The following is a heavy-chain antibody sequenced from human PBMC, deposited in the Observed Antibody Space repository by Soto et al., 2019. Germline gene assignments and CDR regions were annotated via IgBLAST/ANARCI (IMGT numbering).Heavy chain of an antibody. V-gene: IGHV5-51*01. CDR2: IYPGDSVT. J-gene: IGHJ6*02. Sequence: PGESLKISCKGSGYSFTSYWIGWVRQMPGKGLEWMGIIYPGDSVTRYSPSFQGQVTISADKSISTAYLQWSSLKASGTAMYYCARPREAGKNYYGVDVWGQGTTVTVSS. D-gene: IGHD6-19*01. CDR1: GYSFTSYW. CDR3: ARPREAGKNYYGVDV.